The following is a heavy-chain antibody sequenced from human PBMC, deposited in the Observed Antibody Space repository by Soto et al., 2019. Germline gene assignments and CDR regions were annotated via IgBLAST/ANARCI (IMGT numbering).Heavy chain of an antibody. CDR2: INPNSGVT. V-gene: IGHV1-2*02. Sequence: ASVKVSCKASGYTFTAYYMHWVRQAPGQGLEWMGWINPNSGVTNYAQKFQGRVSVTRDTSISPAYMELSSLRYDDTAVYYCARDVVVEPAANLPQIWGRGTLVTVSS. D-gene: IGHD2-2*01. J-gene: IGHJ2*01. CDR1: GYTFTAYY. CDR3: ARDVVVEPAANLPQI.